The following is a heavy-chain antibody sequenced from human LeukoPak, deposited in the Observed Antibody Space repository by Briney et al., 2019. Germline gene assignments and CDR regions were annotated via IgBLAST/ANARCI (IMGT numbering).Heavy chain of an antibody. CDR1: GGSSSGYY. CDR3: ARGPIAAAGTRPNSWFDP. D-gene: IGHD6-13*01. CDR2: LTHSGST. Sequence: SETLSVTCADHGGSSSGYYWCWSRPPLQEGVGWGWHLTHSGSTNYYPSLKSRVYISVDPSKNNFSLKLSSGTAADTAVYYCARGPIAAAGTRPNSWFDPWGQGTLVTVSS. J-gene: IGHJ5*02. V-gene: IGHV4-34*01.